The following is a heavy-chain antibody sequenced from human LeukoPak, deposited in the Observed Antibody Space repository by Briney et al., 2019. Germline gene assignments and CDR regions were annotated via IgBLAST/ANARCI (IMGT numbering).Heavy chain of an antibody. CDR2: INPDIDVA. CDR3: ARAVIRGIHFDS. V-gene: IGHV1-2*06. D-gene: IGHD3-10*01. J-gene: IGHJ4*02. Sequence: ASVEVSCKASGYTFTRYYIHWVRQAPGQGLEWMGRINPDIDVANYAEKFQGRVTMTRDTSISTAYMDLGSLTSDDTAVYYCARAVIRGIHFDSWGQGTLVTVSS. CDR1: GYTFTRYY.